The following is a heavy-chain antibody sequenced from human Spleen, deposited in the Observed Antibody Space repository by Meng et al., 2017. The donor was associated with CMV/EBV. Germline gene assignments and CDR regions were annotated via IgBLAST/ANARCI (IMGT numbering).Heavy chain of an antibody. Sequence: GGSLRLSCAASGFTFSSFAMSWVRQAPGKGLEWVSTISGSGRSTYYADSVKGRFTIPRDNSESTLYLQINSLRAEDTAVYYCAKANVGGSDYFYYYGMDVWGQGTTVTVSS. D-gene: IGHD2-15*01. CDR2: ISGSGRST. V-gene: IGHV3-23*01. CDR3: AKANVGGSDYFYYYGMDV. CDR1: GFTFSSFA. J-gene: IGHJ6*02.